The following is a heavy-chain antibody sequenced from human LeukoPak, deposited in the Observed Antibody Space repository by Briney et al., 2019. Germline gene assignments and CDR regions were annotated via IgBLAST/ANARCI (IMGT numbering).Heavy chain of an antibody. CDR2: IYHSGST. D-gene: IGHD3-10*01. V-gene: IGHV4-38-2*02. CDR3: ARDFTHPSGVFDP. J-gene: IGHJ5*02. CDR1: GYSISSGYY. Sequence: SETLSLTCTVSGYSISSGYYWGWLRQPPGKGLEWIGSIYHSGSTYYNPSLKSRVTISVDTSKNQFSLKLSSVTAADTAVYYCARDFTHPSGVFDPWGQGTLVTVSS.